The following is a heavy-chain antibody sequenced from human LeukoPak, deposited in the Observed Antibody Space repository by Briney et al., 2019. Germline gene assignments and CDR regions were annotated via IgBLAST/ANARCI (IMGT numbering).Heavy chain of an antibody. CDR2: IYTSGST. Sequence: SETLSLTCTVSGGSISSGCYYWSWIRQPAGKGLEWIGRIYTSGSTNYNPSLKSRVTISVDTSKNQFSLKLSSVTAADTAVYYCARESPLGHYFDYWGQGTLVTVSS. V-gene: IGHV4-61*02. CDR1: GGSISSGCYY. CDR3: ARESPLGHYFDY. J-gene: IGHJ4*02. D-gene: IGHD3-16*01.